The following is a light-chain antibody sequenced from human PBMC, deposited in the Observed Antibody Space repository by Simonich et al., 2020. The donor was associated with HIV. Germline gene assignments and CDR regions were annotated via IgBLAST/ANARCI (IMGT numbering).Light chain of an antibody. J-gene: IGKJ3*01. CDR3: QQYGSSPRT. CDR2: GAS. CDR1: QSVSSN. Sequence: EIVMTQSPATLSVSPGEGATLPCRASQSVSSNLAWYQQKPGQAPRLLIYGASTRATGIPARFSGSGSGTDFTLTISRLEPEDFAVYYCQQYGSSPRTFGPGTKVDIK. V-gene: IGKV3-15*01.